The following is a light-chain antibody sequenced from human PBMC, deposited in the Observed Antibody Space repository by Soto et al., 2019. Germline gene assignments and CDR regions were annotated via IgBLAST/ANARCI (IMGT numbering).Light chain of an antibody. J-gene: IGKJ1*01. CDR1: RSISSY. V-gene: IGKV1-39*01. CDR2: AAS. CDR3: QQSYSTFVT. Sequence: DIQMTQSPSTLSASVGDRVTITCRASRSISSYLNWYQQKPGKAPKLLIYAASSLQSGVPSRFSGSGSGTDFTLTISSLPPEDFATYYCQQSYSTFVTFGQGTKVEIK.